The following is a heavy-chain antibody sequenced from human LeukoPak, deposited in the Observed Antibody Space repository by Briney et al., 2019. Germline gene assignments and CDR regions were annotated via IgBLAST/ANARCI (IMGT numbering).Heavy chain of an antibody. V-gene: IGHV4-61*02. J-gene: IGHJ4*02. D-gene: IGHD3-10*01. CDR1: GYSISSGYY. CDR3: ARDIGYGSGIYYFDY. Sequence: PSETLSLTCSFSGYSISSGYYWGWIRQPAGKGLEWIGRIYTSGSTNYNPSLKSRVTISVDTSKNQFSLKLSSVTAADTAVYYCARDIGYGSGIYYFDYWGQGTLVTVSS. CDR2: IYTSGST.